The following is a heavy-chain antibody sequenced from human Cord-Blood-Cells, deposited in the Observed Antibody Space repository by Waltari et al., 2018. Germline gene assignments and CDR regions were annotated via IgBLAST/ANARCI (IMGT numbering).Heavy chain of an antibody. Sequence: QVQLVESGGGVAQPGRSLRLSCAASGFTFSSYGMHWARQAPGKGLEWVAVIWYDGSNKYYADSVKGRFTISRDNSKNTLYLQMNSLRAEDTAVYYCVRDSGSYYFDYWGQGTLVTVSS. D-gene: IGHD1-26*01. CDR1: GFTFSSYG. V-gene: IGHV3-33*01. CDR3: VRDSGSYYFDY. CDR2: IWYDGSNK. J-gene: IGHJ4*02.